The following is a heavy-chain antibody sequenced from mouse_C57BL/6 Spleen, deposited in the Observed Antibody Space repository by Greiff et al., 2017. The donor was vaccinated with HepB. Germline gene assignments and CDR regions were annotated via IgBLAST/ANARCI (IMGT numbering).Heavy chain of an antibody. CDR2: ISDGGSYT. Sequence: EVQLVESGGGLVKPGGSLKLSCAASGFTFSSYAMSWVRQTPEKRLEWVATISDGGSYTYYPDNVKGRFTISRDNAKNNLYLQMSQLKSEDTAMYYCARDYDRARAMDYWGQGTSVTVSS. D-gene: IGHD2-12*01. J-gene: IGHJ4*01. V-gene: IGHV5-4*01. CDR1: GFTFSSYA. CDR3: ARDYDRARAMDY.